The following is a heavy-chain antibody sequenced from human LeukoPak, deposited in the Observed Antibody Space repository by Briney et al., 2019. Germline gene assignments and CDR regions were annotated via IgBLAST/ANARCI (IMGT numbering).Heavy chain of an antibody. CDR1: GXSISSYY. CDR3: ARHGTLGSTTYPLDY. J-gene: IGHJ4*02. V-gene: IGHV4-59*08. D-gene: IGHD1-26*01. CDR2: IYYSGST. Sequence: SETLSLTCTVSGXSISSYYWSWIRQAPGKGLEWIGNIYYSGSTNYNPSLKSRVTVSVDTSKNQFSLKLSSVTAADTAVYYCARHGTLGSTTYPLDYWGQGTLVTASS.